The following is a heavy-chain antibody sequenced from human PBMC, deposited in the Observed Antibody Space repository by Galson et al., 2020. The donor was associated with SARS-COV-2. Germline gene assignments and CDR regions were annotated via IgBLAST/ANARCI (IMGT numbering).Heavy chain of an antibody. CDR1: GGSISNYY. D-gene: IGHD6-13*01. CDR2: THYSGST. J-gene: IGHJ6*02. Sequence: SETLSLTCTVYGGSISNYYWSWIRQPPGKGLEWIGYTHYSGSTNYNPSLETRVTISVDTSKNQFSLKLRSVTAADPAVYYCARLTGAGYYYYGMDVWGQGTTVTVSS. CDR3: ARLTGAGYYYYGMDV. V-gene: IGHV4-59*13.